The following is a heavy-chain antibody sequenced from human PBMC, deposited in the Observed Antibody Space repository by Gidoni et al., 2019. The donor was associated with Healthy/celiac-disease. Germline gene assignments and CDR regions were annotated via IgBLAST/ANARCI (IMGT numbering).Heavy chain of an antibody. D-gene: IGHD2-8*01. V-gene: IGHV3-23*01. J-gene: IGHJ1*01. CDR3: AKDYCTNGVCYRVAAAGKVGYFQH. CDR1: GFTFSSYA. CDR2: ISGSGGST. Sequence: EVQLLESGGGLVQPGGSLRLSCAASGFTFSSYAMRWVRQAPGKGLEWVSAISGSGGSTYYADSVKGRFTISRDNSKNTLYLQMNSLRAEDTAVYYCAKDYCTNGVCYRVAAAGKVGYFQHWGQGTLVTVSS.